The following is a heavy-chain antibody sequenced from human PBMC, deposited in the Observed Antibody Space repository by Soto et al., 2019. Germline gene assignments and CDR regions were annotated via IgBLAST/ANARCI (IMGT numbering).Heavy chain of an antibody. CDR2: INAYNGNT. CDR1: GYTFTSYG. J-gene: IGHJ6*02. CDR3: VASSTSHYYGMDV. Sequence: ASVKVSCKASGYTFTSYGISWVRQAPGQGLEWMGWINAYNGNTNYAQKLQGRVTMTTDTSTSTAYMELRSLRSDDTAVYYCVASSTSHYYGMDVWGQGTTVTVSS. D-gene: IGHD2-2*01. V-gene: IGHV1-18*01.